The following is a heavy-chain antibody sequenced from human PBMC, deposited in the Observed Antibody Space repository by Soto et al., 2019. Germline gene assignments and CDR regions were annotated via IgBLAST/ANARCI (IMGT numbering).Heavy chain of an antibody. CDR1: GGSISSGGYC. CDR2: IYGSGST. D-gene: IGHD4-17*01. CDR3: ARGRTTVYYSYTTGMDF. J-gene: IGHJ6*02. V-gene: IGHV4-31*03. Sequence: QVQLQESGPGPVKPSQTLSLTCTVSGGSISSGGYCWTWIRQHPGKGLEWIGHIYGSGSTYYNRLLKSRVTISVDSSKRQLSLKLSSVMAADGAVYYCARGRTTVYYSYTTGMDFWGQGTTVTVSS.